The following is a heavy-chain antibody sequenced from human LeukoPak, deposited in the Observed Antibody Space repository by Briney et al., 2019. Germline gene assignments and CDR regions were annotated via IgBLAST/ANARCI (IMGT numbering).Heavy chain of an antibody. CDR1: GFSLNSQGVG. J-gene: IGHJ4*02. D-gene: IGHD3-16*01. V-gene: IGHV2-5*01. CDR2: IYWNNDK. CDR3: GHRPKEIWGSYDN. Sequence: SGTTLVNPTHTLTLTCTFSGFSLNSQGVGVGWIRQPPRKALEWLALIYWNNDKRYSPSLRNRLSITKDTSKDQVVLTMTNMDPMDTATYYCGHRPKEIWGSYDNWGQGILVTVSS.